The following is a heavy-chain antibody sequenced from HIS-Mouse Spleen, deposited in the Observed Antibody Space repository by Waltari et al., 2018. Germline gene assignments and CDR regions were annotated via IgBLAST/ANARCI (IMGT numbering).Heavy chain of an antibody. J-gene: IGHJ4*02. V-gene: IGHV3-30*18. Sequence: QVQLVESGGGVVQPGRSLRLPWAAPGFPFSSYGMHWVRQAPGKGLEWVAVISYDGSNKYYADSVKGRFTISRDNSKNTLYLQMNSLRAEDTAVYYCAKDKHHAFDYWGQGTLVTVSS. CDR3: AKDKHHAFDY. CDR1: GFPFSSYG. CDR2: ISYDGSNK.